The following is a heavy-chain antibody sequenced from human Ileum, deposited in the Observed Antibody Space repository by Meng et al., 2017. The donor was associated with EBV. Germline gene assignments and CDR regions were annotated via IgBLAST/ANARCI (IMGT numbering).Heavy chain of an antibody. CDR1: GGSFSGYY. D-gene: IGHD3-10*01. CDR2: INHSGST. Sequence: GQIQPLGAGLLKPSRTLSLTCAVYGGSFSGYYWSWIRQPPGKGLEWIGEINHSGSTNYNPSLKSRVTISVDTSKNQFSLKLSSVTAADTAVYYCARGNKVSDRGFDYWGQGTLVTVSS. CDR3: ARGNKVSDRGFDY. V-gene: IGHV4-34*01. J-gene: IGHJ4*02.